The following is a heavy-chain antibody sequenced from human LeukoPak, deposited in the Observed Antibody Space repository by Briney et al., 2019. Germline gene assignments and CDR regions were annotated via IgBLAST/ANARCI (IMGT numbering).Heavy chain of an antibody. CDR2: INPSGGST. CDR3: ARYAQYCSSTSCSQSSYYMDV. CDR1: GYTFTSYY. D-gene: IGHD2-2*01. V-gene: IGHV1-46*01. Sequence: ASVKVSCKASGYTFTSYYMHWVRQAPGQGLEWMGIINPSGGSTSYAQKFQGRVTMTRDTSTSTVYMELSSLRSEDTAVYYCARYAQYCSSTSCSQSSYYMDVWGKGTTVTISS. J-gene: IGHJ6*03.